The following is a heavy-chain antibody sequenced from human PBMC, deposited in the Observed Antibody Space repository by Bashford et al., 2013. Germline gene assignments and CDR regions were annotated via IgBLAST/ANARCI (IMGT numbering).Heavy chain of an antibody. J-gene: IGHJ4*02. CDR3: DEREEQCLGSYFDY. CDR1: GGTFSSYA. CDR2: IIPIFGTA. D-gene: IGHD6-19*01. V-gene: IGHV1-69*13. Sequence: SVKVSCKASGGTFSSYAFSWVRQAPGQGLEWMGGIIPIFGTANYAQKFQGRVTITADESTSTAYMELSSLRSEDTAVYYCDEREEQCLGSYFDYVGQGTWSPSP.